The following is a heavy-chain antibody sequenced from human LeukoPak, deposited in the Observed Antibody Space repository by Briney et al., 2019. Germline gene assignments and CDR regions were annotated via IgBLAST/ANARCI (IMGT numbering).Heavy chain of an antibody. CDR1: GGTFSSYA. CDR3: ARDGPYYYDTTEEADWFDP. CDR2: IIPIFGTA. Sequence: SVKVSCKASGGTFSSYAISWVRQAPGQGLEWMGGIIPIFGTATYARKFQGRVTITTDESTSTAYMELSSLRSEDTAVYYCARDGPYYYDTTEEADWFDPWGQGTLVTVSS. J-gene: IGHJ5*02. V-gene: IGHV1-69*05. D-gene: IGHD3-22*01.